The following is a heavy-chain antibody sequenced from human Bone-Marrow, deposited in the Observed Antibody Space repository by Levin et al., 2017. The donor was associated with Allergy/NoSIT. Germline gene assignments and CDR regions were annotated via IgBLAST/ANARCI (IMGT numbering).Heavy chain of an antibody. CDR1: GFTFSSYW. CDR2: INSDRSST. V-gene: IGHV3-74*01. CDR3: AREYGSGSLVFDI. Sequence: GESLKISCAASGFTFSSYWMHWVRQAPGKGLVWVSRINSDRSSTSYADSVKGRFTISRDNAKNTLYLQMNSLRAEDTAVYYCAREYGSGSLVFDIWGQGTMVTVSS. D-gene: IGHD3-10*01. J-gene: IGHJ3*02.